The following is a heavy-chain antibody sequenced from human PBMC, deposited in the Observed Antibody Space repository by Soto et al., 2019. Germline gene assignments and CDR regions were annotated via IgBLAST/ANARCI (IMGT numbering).Heavy chain of an antibody. CDR1: GFTFSSYG. CDR3: ARDGYCSGGSCYSVPVFDY. D-gene: IGHD2-15*01. Sequence: PGGSLRLSCAASGFTFSSYGMHWVRQAPGKGLEWVAVIWYDGSNKYYADSVKGRFTISRDNSKNTLYLQMNSLRAEDTVVYYCARDGYCSGGSCYSVPVFDYRGQGTLVTVSS. CDR2: IWYDGSNK. V-gene: IGHV3-33*01. J-gene: IGHJ4*02.